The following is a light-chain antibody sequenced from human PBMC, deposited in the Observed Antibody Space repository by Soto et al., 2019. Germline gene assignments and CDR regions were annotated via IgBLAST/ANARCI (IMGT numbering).Light chain of an antibody. J-gene: IGKJ1*01. Sequence: EIVLTQSPGTLSLSPGERATLSCRASQSVNNIYLAWYQQKPGQAPTLLIYSTSSRAAGIPDRFSGSGSGTGFTLTIRRLEPEDFAVYYCQQYARSPWTFGQGTKVEIK. CDR3: QQYARSPWT. CDR1: QSVNNIY. CDR2: STS. V-gene: IGKV3-20*01.